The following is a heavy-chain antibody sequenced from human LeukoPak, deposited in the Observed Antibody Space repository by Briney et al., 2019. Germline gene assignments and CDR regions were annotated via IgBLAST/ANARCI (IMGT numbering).Heavy chain of an antibody. J-gene: IGHJ1*01. D-gene: IGHD3-16*01. Sequence: GGTLRLSCAASGFTFSSYGMSWVRQAPGKGLEWVSAISGSGGSTYYADSVKGRFTISRDNSKNTLYLQMNSLRAEDTAMYYCAKDDDWGRFNHWGQGTLVTVSS. CDR1: GFTFSSYG. CDR3: AKDDDWGRFNH. CDR2: ISGSGGST. V-gene: IGHV3-23*01.